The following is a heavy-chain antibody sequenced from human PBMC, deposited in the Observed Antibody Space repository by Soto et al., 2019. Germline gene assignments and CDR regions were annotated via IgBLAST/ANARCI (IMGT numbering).Heavy chain of an antibody. Sequence: EVYLFESGGGLVHPGESLRLSCAASGFIFSNYAMSWVRHAPGKGLEWVSTISVPDAGTAYADSVKGRFTISRDTSKNTLYLQMNSMRVEDTAVYYCAKDATGSGWLSDSWGQGARVTVSS. CDR1: GFIFSNYA. CDR3: AKDATGSGWLSDS. CDR2: ISVPDAGT. J-gene: IGHJ4*02. V-gene: IGHV3-23*01. D-gene: IGHD3-22*01.